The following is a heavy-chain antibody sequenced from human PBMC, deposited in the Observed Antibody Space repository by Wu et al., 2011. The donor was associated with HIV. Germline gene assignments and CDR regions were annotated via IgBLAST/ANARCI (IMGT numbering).Heavy chain of an antibody. CDR2: IIPILGTA. V-gene: IGHV1-69*05. CDR3: ARGAVMILVITAKVLSGFRGMDV. CDR1: GGNFNSHA. J-gene: IGHJ6*02. D-gene: IGHD3-22*01. Sequence: QVQLEQSGAEVKKPGSSVKVSCKASGGNFNSHAISWVRQAPGQGLEWMGGIIPILGTANYAQKFQGRVTMTTDESTSTAYMELSSLRSEDTAVYYCARGAVMILVITAKVLSGFRGMDVWGQGTTVTVSS.